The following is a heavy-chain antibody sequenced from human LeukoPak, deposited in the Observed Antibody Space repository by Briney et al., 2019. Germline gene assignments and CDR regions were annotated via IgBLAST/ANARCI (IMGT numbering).Heavy chain of an antibody. V-gene: IGHV4-61*02. Sequence: SQTLSLTCTVSGGSISSGSYYWSWIRQPAGKGLEWIGRIYTSGSTNYNPSLKSRVTISVHTSKNQFSLKLSSVTAADTAVYYCARAVYGDYRGYYYYMDVWGKGTTVTVSS. CDR1: GGSISSGSYY. CDR2: IYTSGST. CDR3: ARAVYGDYRGYYYYMDV. J-gene: IGHJ6*03. D-gene: IGHD4-17*01.